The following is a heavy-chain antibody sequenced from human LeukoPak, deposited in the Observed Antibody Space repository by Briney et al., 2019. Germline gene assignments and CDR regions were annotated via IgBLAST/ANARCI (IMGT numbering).Heavy chain of an antibody. CDR2: INPNSGGT. V-gene: IGHV1-2*02. D-gene: IGHD1-26*01. CDR1: GYTFTGYY. J-gene: IGHJ3*02. Sequence: ASVKVSCKAAGYTFTGYYMHWVRQAPGQGLEWMGWINPNSGGTNYAQKFQGRVTMTRDTSISTAYMELSRLRSDDTAVYYCARGRGSYNAFDIWGQGTMVTVSS. CDR3: ARGRGSYNAFDI.